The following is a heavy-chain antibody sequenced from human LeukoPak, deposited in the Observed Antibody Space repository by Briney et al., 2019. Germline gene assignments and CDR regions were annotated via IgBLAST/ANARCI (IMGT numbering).Heavy chain of an antibody. CDR1: GGSISSSSYY. J-gene: IGHJ6*04. D-gene: IGHD3-10*02. Sequence: SETLSLTCTVSGGSISSSSYYWGWIRQPPGKGLEWIGSIYYSGSTYYNPSLKSRVTISVDTSKNQFSLKLSSVTAADTAVYYCAELGITMIGGVWGKGTTVTVSS. V-gene: IGHV4-39*07. CDR2: IYYSGST. CDR3: AELGITMIGGV.